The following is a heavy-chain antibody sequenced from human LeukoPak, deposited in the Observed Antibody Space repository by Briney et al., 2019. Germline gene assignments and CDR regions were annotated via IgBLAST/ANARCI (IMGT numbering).Heavy chain of an antibody. J-gene: IGHJ4*02. CDR2: IYYSGST. CDR1: GGSISSYY. Sequence: SETLSLTCTVSGGSISSYYWSWIRQPPGKGLEWIGYIYYSGSTNYNPSLKSRVTISVDTSKNQFSLKLSSVTAADTAVYYCARVNYYGSGLDYWGQGTLVTVSS. D-gene: IGHD3-10*01. CDR3: ARVNYYGSGLDY. V-gene: IGHV4-59*08.